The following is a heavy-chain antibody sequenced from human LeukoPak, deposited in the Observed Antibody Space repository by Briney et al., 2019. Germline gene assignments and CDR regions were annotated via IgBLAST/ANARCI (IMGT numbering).Heavy chain of an antibody. Sequence: PSETLSLTCVVYGGSFSGYYWSWIRQPPGKGLEWIGEIDHSGTTNYNPSLKSRVTMSVDTSKNQFSLMVSSVTAADTAVYYCATGRNGVVPAPILGVGPWYNYQYMDVWGKGTTVTVSS. CDR3: ATGRNGVVPAPILGVGPWYNYQYMDV. V-gene: IGHV4-34*01. CDR2: IDHSGTT. CDR1: GGSFSGYY. J-gene: IGHJ6*03. D-gene: IGHD2-2*02.